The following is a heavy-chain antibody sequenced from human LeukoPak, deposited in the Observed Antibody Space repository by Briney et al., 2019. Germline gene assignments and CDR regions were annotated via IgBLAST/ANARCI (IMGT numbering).Heavy chain of an antibody. V-gene: IGHV3-23*01. CDR3: AKYRVSPGFNLFDP. D-gene: IGHD2/OR15-2a*01. J-gene: IGHJ5*02. CDR1: GFTFSSYA. Sequence: GGSLRLSCAASGFTFSSYAMSWVRQAPGKGLEWVSAINGRGDNTYYADSVKGRFTLSRDNSKSTLFLQMNSLRAEDTAIYCCAKYRVSPGFNLFDPWGQGTLVTVSS. CDR2: INGRGDNT.